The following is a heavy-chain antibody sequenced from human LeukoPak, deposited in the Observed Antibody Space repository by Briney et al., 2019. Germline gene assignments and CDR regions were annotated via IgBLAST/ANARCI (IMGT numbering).Heavy chain of an antibody. Sequence: GGSLRLSCAASGFTLSRDSMNWVRQAPGKGLEWISYISHDSGIRYYADSVRGRFTISRDNAKNSLYLQMHSLRAEDTAVYYCARDTRGESDYWGHGTLVTVSS. D-gene: IGHD2-2*01. CDR1: GFTLSRDS. CDR3: ARDTRGESDY. V-gene: IGHV3-48*01. J-gene: IGHJ4*01. CDR2: ISHDSGIR.